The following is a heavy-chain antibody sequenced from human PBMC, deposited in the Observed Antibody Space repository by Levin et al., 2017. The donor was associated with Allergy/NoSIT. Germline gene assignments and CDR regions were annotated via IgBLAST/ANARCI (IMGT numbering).Heavy chain of an antibody. D-gene: IGHD5-18*01. V-gene: IGHV1-2*02. Sequence: RASVKVSCKTSGYTFTDNHIHWVRQAPGQGLEWMGCINPKSGGTKYAQKFQGRVTMTGHTSISTAYMELSRLRSDDTAFYYCARGDENGYSYPPFDCWGQGTLVTVSS. J-gene: IGHJ4*02. CDR1: GYTFTDNH. CDR3: ARGDENGYSYPPFDC. CDR2: INPKSGGT.